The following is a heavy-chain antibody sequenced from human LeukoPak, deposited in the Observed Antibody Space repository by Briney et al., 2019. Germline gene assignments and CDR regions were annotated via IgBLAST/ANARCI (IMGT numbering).Heavy chain of an antibody. J-gene: IGHJ4*02. Sequence: ASVKVSCKASGYTFTRHGISWVRQAPGQGLELMGWISGYNGNTSFAQKPQGRVTMTTDTPTSTAYMELRSLRSDDTAVYYCARAEDLAVYYFDYWGQGTLVTVSS. CDR3: ARAEDLAVYYFDY. D-gene: IGHD2-15*01. V-gene: IGHV1-18*01. CDR2: ISGYNGNT. CDR1: GYTFTRHG.